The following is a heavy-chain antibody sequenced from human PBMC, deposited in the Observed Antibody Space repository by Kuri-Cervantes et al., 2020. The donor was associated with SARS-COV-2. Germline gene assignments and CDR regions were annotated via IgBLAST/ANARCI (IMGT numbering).Heavy chain of an antibody. CDR1: GYSFTSYW. J-gene: IGHJ4*02. CDR3: AGLRRGGILTGYYTGVDY. CDR2: IYPGDSDT. D-gene: IGHD3-9*01. V-gene: IGHV5-51*01. Sequence: GESLKISCKGSGYSFTSYWIGWVRQMPGKGLEWMGIIYPGDSDTRYSPSFQGQVTISADKSISTAYLQWSSLKASDTAMYYCAGLRRGGILTGYYTGVDYWGQGTLVTVSS.